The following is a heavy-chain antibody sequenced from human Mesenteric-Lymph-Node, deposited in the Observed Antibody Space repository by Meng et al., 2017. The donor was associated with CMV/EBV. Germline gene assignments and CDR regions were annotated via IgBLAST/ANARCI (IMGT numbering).Heavy chain of an antibody. CDR1: GFTFSSYE. CDR2: IYSGGST. D-gene: IGHD1-14*01. V-gene: IGHV3-53*01. J-gene: IGHJ6*02. CDR3: ARILPASYGMDV. Sequence: GGSLRLSCAASGFTFSSYEMNWVRQAPGKGLEWVSVIYSGGSTYYADSVKGRFTISRDNSKNTLYLQMNSLRAEDTAVYYCARILPASYGMDVWGQGTTVTVSS.